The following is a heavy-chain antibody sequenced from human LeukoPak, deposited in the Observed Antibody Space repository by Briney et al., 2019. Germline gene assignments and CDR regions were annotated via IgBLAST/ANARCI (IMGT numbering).Heavy chain of an antibody. D-gene: IGHD3-22*01. V-gene: IGHV5-10-1*01. J-gene: IGHJ4*02. CDR2: IGPSDSYT. Sequence: GESLKISCKGSGYSFTNYWISWVRQMPGKGLEWMGRIGPSDSYTNYSPSFQGHVTISADKSISTAYLQWSSMKASDTAIYYCARLYTTMILDYWGQGTLVTVSS. CDR1: GYSFTNYW. CDR3: ARLYTTMILDY.